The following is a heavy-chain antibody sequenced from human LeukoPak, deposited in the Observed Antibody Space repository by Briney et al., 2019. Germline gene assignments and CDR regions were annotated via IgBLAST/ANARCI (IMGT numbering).Heavy chain of an antibody. CDR1: GGSISSYY. V-gene: IGHV4-59*08. CDR2: IYYSGSN. J-gene: IGHJ4*02. D-gene: IGHD1-26*01. CDR3: ARHGSVGSFDY. Sequence: PSETLSLTCIVSGGSISSYYWSWIRQPPGKGLEWIGYIYYSGSNNYNPSLKSRVTISVDTSKNQFSLKMSSVTAADTAVYYCARHGSVGSFDYWGQGTLVTVSS.